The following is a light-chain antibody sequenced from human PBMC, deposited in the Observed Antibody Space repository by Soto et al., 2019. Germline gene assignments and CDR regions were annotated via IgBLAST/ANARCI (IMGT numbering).Light chain of an antibody. V-gene: IGKV1-39*01. J-gene: IGKJ2*01. CDR3: QQSSVTGYT. CDR2: AAS. Sequence: DIQMTQSPSSLSASVGDRVTITCRASQNIGTSLNWYQQRPGKAPQVLIYAASSLQSGVSSRFRGSGSGTNFTLTVSSLQPEDVAIYYCQQSSVTGYTFGQGTNLDIK. CDR1: QNIGTS.